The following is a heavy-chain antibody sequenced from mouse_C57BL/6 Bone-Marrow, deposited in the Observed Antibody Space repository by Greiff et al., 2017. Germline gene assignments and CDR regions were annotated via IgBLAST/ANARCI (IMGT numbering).Heavy chain of an antibody. J-gene: IGHJ2*01. CDR2: IYPRSGNT. Sequence: VQLVESGAELARPGASVKLSCKASGYTFTSYGISWVKQRTGQGLEWIGEIYPRSGNTYYNEKFKGKATLTADKSSSTAYMELRILTSEDSAVYFCARYGYYVDYWGQGTTLTVAS. D-gene: IGHD2-2*01. CDR3: ARYGYYVDY. CDR1: GYTFTSYG. V-gene: IGHV1-81*01.